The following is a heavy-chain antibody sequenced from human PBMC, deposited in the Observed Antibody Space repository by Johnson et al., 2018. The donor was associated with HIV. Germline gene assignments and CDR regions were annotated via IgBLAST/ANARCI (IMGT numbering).Heavy chain of an antibody. Sequence: QVQLVESGGGVVQPGRSVRLSCVASGFSFNRYAMHLVRQAPGKGLEWVAVISYDGSNKYYADSVKGRFTISRDNSKNTLYLQMNSLRAEDPAVYYCARGSSSWLHDAFDIWGQGTMVTVSS. CDR1: GFSFNRYA. D-gene: IGHD6-13*01. V-gene: IGHV3-30*14. J-gene: IGHJ3*02. CDR3: ARGSSSWLHDAFDI. CDR2: ISYDGSNK.